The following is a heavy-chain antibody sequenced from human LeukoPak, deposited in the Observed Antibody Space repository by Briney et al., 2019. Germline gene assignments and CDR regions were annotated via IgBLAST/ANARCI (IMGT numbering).Heavy chain of an antibody. J-gene: IGHJ4*02. CDR3: TRGSGRFEY. V-gene: IGHV3-49*04. Sequence: GGSLRLSCSTSGLNFGDFPMPWVRQAPGKGLEWVDYISAKAYGGTAEYGPSVKGRFFVSRDDAKGIAYLQMNSLKSEDTAVYYCTRGSGRFEYWGQGTLVAVSS. CDR1: GLNFGDFP. CDR2: ISAKAYGGTA. D-gene: IGHD1-26*01.